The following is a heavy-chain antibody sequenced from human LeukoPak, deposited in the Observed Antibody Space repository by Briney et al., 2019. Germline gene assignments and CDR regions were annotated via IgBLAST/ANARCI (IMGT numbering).Heavy chain of an antibody. Sequence: GGSLRLSCAASGFTFSNYWMHWVRQAPGKGLVWVSRINSDGSSTNYVDSVEGRFTISRDNAKNTLYLQMNSLRAEDTATYYCAREGVNYWGQGTLVTVSS. V-gene: IGHV3-74*01. J-gene: IGHJ4*02. CDR2: INSDGSST. CDR3: AREGVNY. D-gene: IGHD4-23*01. CDR1: GFTFSNYW.